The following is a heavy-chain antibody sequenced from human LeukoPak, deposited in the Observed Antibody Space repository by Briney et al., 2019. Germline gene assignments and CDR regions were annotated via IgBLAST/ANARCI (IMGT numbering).Heavy chain of an antibody. CDR1: GDSISSSY. CDR3: ARQENGSGSYLSYFDY. J-gene: IGHJ4*02. D-gene: IGHD3-10*01. CDR2: IFYTGST. Sequence: KPSETLSLTCTVSGDSISSSYWNWIRQPPGKGLEWIGYIFYTGSTNYNPSLRSRVTISVDTSKNQFSLKLSSVTAADTAVYYCARQENGSGSYLSYFDYWGQGTLVTVSS. V-gene: IGHV4-59*08.